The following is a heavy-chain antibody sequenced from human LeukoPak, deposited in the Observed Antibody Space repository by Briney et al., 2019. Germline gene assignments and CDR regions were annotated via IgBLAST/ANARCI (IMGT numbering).Heavy chain of an antibody. J-gene: IGHJ6*02. V-gene: IGHV4-31*03. CDR1: GDAISSGGYY. CDR3: ARGGDSSGWDHWVHYYYYGMDV. CDR2: IYYNGST. D-gene: IGHD6-19*01. Sequence: SQTLSLTCTVSGDAISSGGYYWSWIRQHPGKGLEWIGYIYYNGSTYYNPSLKSRVIMSVDTSKNQFSLKLSSVTAADTAVYYCARGGDSSGWDHWVHYYYYGMDVWGQGTTVTVSS.